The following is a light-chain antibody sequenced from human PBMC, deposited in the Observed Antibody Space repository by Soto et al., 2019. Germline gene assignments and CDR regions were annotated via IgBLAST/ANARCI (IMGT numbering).Light chain of an antibody. V-gene: IGKV3-15*01. J-gene: IGKJ1*01. CDR2: GAS. CDR3: QQRSDWPPT. CDR1: QRISSN. Sequence: EILMTQSPATLSVSPGERVTLSCRASQRISSNLAWYQQKAGQAPRLLIYGASTRATGIPARFSGSGSGTEFTLSISSLEAEDFAIYYCQQRSDWPPTFGQGTKV.